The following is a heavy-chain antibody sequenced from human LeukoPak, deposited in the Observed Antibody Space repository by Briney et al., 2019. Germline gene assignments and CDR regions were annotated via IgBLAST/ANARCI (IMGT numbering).Heavy chain of an antibody. CDR1: GGSFSGYY. Sequence: SETLSLTCAVYGGSFSGYYWSWIRQPPGKGLEWIGEINHSGSTNYNPSLKSRVTISVDTSKNQFSLKLSSVTAADTAVYYCARVPYHDSSGYYYYYYGMDAWGQGTTVTVSS. CDR2: INHSGST. J-gene: IGHJ6*02. V-gene: IGHV4-34*01. D-gene: IGHD3-22*01. CDR3: ARVPYHDSSGYYYYYYGMDA.